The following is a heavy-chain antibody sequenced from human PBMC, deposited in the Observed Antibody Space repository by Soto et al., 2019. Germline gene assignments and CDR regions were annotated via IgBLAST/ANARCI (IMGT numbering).Heavy chain of an antibody. CDR1: GFTFSSSS. Sequence: GGSLRLSCAASGFTFSSSSVNWVRQAPGKGLEWVSFISTSTSYIYYGDSVKGRFTISRDNAKNSLYLQMNSLRAEDTAVYYCARGVSDYYDSSGYMDYWGQGTLVTVSS. J-gene: IGHJ4*02. CDR2: ISTSTSYI. CDR3: ARGVSDYYDSSGYMDY. V-gene: IGHV3-21*01. D-gene: IGHD3-22*01.